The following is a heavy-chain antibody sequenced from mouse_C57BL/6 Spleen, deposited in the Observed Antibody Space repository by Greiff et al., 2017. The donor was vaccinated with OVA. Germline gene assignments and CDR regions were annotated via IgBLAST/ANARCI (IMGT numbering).Heavy chain of an antibody. CDR1: GFTFSDYY. Sequence: EVKLVESEGGLVQPGSSMKLSCTASGFTFSDYYMAWVRQVPEKGLEWVANINYDGSSTYYLDSLKSRFIISRDNAKNILYLQMSSLKSEDTATYYCARGGSSLYYFDYWGQGTTLTVSS. D-gene: IGHD1-1*01. CDR3: ARGGSSLYYFDY. J-gene: IGHJ2*01. V-gene: IGHV5-16*01. CDR2: INYDGSST.